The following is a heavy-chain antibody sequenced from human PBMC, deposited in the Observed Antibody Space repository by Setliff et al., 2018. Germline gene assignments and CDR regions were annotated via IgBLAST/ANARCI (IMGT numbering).Heavy chain of an antibody. CDR1: GGSISSSSYY. J-gene: IGHJ4*02. CDR2: IYYSGST. D-gene: IGHD3-3*01. Sequence: ASETLSLTCTVSGGSISSSSYYWGWIRQPPGKGLEWIGSIYYSGSTYYNPSLKSRVTISVDTSKNQFSLKLSSVTAADTAVYHCARRETYYNFWSGYYAYWGQGTLVTVSS. CDR3: ARRETYYNFWSGYYAY. V-gene: IGHV4-39*07.